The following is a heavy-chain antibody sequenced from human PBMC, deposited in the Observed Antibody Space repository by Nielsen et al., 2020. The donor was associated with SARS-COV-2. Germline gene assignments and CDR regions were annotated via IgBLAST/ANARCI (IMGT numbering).Heavy chain of an antibody. D-gene: IGHD6-19*01. J-gene: IGHJ4*02. CDR1: GFLFGDSY. Sequence: GESLKISCAASGFLFGDSYMSWIRQAPGKGLEWVSYISSTGTYTNYVDSVKGRFTISRDNAKRSLYLQMNSLRAEDTAVYYCARDWSVAGHFDSWGQGTLVTVSS. CDR3: ARDWSVAGHFDS. CDR2: ISSTGTYT. V-gene: IGHV3-11*05.